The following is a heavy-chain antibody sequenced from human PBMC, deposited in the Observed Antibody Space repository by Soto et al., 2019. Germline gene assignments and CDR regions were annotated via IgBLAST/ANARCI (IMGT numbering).Heavy chain of an antibody. CDR1: GGSISSYY. CDR3: ARDGLIGSSSFVSFDY. CDR2: IYYSGST. D-gene: IGHD6-6*01. Sequence: SETLSLTCTVSGGSISSYYWSWIRQPPGKGLEWIGYIYYSGSTNYNPSLKSRVTISVDTSKNQFSLKLSSVTAADTAVYYCARDGLIGSSSFVSFDYWGQGTLGTGSS. J-gene: IGHJ4*02. V-gene: IGHV4-59*01.